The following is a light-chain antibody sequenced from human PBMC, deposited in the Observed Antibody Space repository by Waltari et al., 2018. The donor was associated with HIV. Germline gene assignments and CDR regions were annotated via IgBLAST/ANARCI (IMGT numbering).Light chain of an antibody. J-gene: IGLJ2*01. CDR2: LNRDGSH. Sequence: QLVLTQSPSAPASLRASVKITRPLTGGHSSYDIAAHQQQPEKRPRYLMNLNRDGSHSTGDEIPYRLSGPSSGVDRCLTGSTPRTEYEADFCCQTWGNGILVFGGGTKRTVL. CDR3: QTWGNGILV. V-gene: IGLV4-69*01. CDR1: GGHSSYD.